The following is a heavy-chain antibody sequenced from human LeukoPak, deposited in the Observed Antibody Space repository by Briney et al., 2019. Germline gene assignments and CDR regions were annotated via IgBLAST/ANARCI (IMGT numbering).Heavy chain of an antibody. CDR3: ARGEAALPHYYYYMDV. D-gene: IGHD6-13*01. CDR2: IIPIFGTA. V-gene: IGHV1-69*05. Sequence: SVKVSCKASGGTFSSYAISWVRQAPGQGLEWMGGIIPIFGTANNAQKFQGRVTITTDESTSTAYMELSSLRSEDTAVYYCARGEAALPHYYYYMDVWGKGTTVTVSS. CDR1: GGTFSSYA. J-gene: IGHJ6*03.